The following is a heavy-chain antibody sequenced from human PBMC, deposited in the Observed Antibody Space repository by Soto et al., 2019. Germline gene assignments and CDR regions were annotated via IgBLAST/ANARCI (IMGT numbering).Heavy chain of an antibody. J-gene: IGHJ6*02. CDR1: GGSISSSSYY. V-gene: IGHV4-39*01. CDR2: IYYSGST. Sequence: SETLSLTCTVSGGSISSSSYYWGWIRQPPGKGLEWIGSIYYSGSTYYNPSLKSRVTISVDTSKNQFSLKLSSVTAADTAVYYCAGACGFWSLYGMDVWGQGTTVTVSS. CDR3: AGACGFWSLYGMDV. D-gene: IGHD3-3*01.